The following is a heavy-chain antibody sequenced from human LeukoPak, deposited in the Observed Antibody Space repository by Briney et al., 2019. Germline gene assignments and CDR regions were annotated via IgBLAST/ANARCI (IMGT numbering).Heavy chain of an antibody. CDR2: IYYSGST. Sequence: KPSETLSLTCTVSGGSISSSSYYWGWIRQPPGKGLEWIGSIYYSGSTYYNPSLKSRVTISVDTSKNQFSLKLSSVTAADTAVYYCATQVGAARTYFDYWGQGTLVTVSS. D-gene: IGHD6-6*01. CDR3: ATQVGAARTYFDY. V-gene: IGHV4-39*01. J-gene: IGHJ4*02. CDR1: GGSISSSSYY.